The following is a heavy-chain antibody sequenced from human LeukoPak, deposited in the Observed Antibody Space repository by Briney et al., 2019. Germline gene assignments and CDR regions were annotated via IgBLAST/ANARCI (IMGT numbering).Heavy chain of an antibody. D-gene: IGHD3-22*01. CDR3: ASAFYYYDSSGYFNFDY. Sequence: SVKVSCKASGCTFSSYAISWVRQAPGQGLEWMGGIIPIFGTANYAQKFQGRVTITTDESTSTAYMELSSLRSEDTAVYYCASAFYYYDSSGYFNFDYWGQGTLVTVSS. CDR1: GCTFSSYA. J-gene: IGHJ4*02. V-gene: IGHV1-69*05. CDR2: IIPIFGTA.